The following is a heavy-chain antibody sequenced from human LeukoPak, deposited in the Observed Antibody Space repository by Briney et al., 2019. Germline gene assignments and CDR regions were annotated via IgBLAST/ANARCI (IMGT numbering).Heavy chain of an antibody. CDR3: ARLPKKSGVDY. V-gene: IGHV4-38-2*01. D-gene: IGHD1-1*01. CDR1: GYSISSGYY. Sequence: PSETLSLTCAVSGYSISSGYYWGWIRQPPGKGLEWIGSIYHSGSTYYNPSLKSRVTISVDTSKNQFSLKLSSVTAADTAVYYRARLPKKSGVDYWGQGTLVTVSS. CDR2: IYHSGST. J-gene: IGHJ4*02.